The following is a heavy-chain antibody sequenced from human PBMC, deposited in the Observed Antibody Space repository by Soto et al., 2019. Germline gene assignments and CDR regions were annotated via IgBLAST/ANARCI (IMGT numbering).Heavy chain of an antibody. Sequence: ASRKVSCKASGYTFTYYYIHWVRQAPGQSLRWMGWINPNSSGTSYSQKFQGRVSITRNTSISTVYINLRNLRSDDTAVYYCATTTVHFAPPAYLDSWGQGTLVTVSS. CDR1: GYTFTYYY. V-gene: IGHV1-2*02. CDR2: INPNSSGT. CDR3: ATTTVHFAPPAYLDS. D-gene: IGHD4-17*01. J-gene: IGHJ4*02.